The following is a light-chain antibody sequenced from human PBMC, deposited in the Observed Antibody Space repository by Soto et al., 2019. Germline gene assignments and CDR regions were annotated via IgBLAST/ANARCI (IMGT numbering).Light chain of an antibody. CDR1: QSVRSTY. Sequence: EIVLAQSPGTLSLSPGEPATLSCRTSQSVRSTYLAWYQQKPGQAHILIIYDAASRPAGYPDRFSGSGSGTDSTLTISRLEPEDFAVYYCQWYGTSFTFGPGTKVDIK. CDR3: QWYGTSFT. J-gene: IGKJ3*01. V-gene: IGKV3-20*01. CDR2: DAA.